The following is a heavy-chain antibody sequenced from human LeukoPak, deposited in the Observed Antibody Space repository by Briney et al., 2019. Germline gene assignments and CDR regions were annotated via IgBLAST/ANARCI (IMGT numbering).Heavy chain of an antibody. J-gene: IGHJ4*02. V-gene: IGHV3-30*04. Sequence: GRSLRLSCAAPGFTFSSYAMHWVRQAPGKGLEWVAVISYDGSNKYYADSVKGRFTISRDNSKNTLYLQMNSLRAEDTAVYYCARGGRTGTKSIDYWGQGTLVTVSS. CDR2: ISYDGSNK. D-gene: IGHD1-1*01. CDR1: GFTFSSYA. CDR3: ARGGRTGTKSIDY.